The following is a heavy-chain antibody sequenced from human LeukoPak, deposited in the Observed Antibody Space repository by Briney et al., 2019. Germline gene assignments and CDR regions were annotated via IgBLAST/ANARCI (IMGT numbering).Heavy chain of an antibody. V-gene: IGHV4-61*02. D-gene: IGHD2-15*01. Sequence: TLSLTCTVSGGSISSGSYFWSWTRQPAGKGLEWIGRIYTSGSTNYNPSLKSRVTISVDTSKNQFSLKLSSVTAADTAVYYCASDRIEVDAFDIWGQGTMVTVSS. CDR2: IYTSGST. J-gene: IGHJ3*02. CDR1: GGSISSGSYF. CDR3: ASDRIEVDAFDI.